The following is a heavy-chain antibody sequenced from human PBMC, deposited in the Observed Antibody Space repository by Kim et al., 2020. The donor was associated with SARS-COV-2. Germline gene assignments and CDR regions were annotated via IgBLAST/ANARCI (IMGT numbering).Heavy chain of an antibody. Sequence: ASVKVSCKASGYTFTSYGISWVRQAPGQGLEWMGWISAYNGNTNYAQKLQGRVTMTTDTSTSTAYMELRSLRSDDTAVYYCARDPILDIVLMVYAMGYGMDNWGQGTTVTVSS. CDR3: ARDPILDIVLMVYAMGYGMDN. CDR1: GYTFTSYG. CDR2: ISAYNGNT. V-gene: IGHV1-18*01. D-gene: IGHD2-8*01. J-gene: IGHJ6*02.